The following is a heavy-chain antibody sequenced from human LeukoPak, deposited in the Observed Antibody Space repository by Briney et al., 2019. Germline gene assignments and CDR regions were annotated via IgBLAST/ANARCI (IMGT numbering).Heavy chain of an antibody. CDR1: GFTFSSYA. CDR3: AKDIYSSGWGRSADY. Sequence: PGGSLRLSCAASGFTFSSYAMSWVRQAPGKGLEWVSAISASGGSTYYADSVKGRFTISRDNSKNTLYLQMNSLRAEDTALYYCAKDIYSSGWGRSADYWGQGTLVTVSS. D-gene: IGHD6-19*01. J-gene: IGHJ4*02. V-gene: IGHV3-23*01. CDR2: ISASGGST.